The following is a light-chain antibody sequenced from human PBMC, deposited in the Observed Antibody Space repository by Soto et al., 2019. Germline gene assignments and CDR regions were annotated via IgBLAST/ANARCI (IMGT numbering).Light chain of an antibody. CDR2: GAS. V-gene: IGKV3-20*01. Sequence: LGLSRSPGNLSLSPGQISTLSCRASQSISSSFLAWYQQKRGQAPRLRIHGASIWATGISDRFSGSVSGTDFTLSFSRLEPQDTAVHYCQGYPGLPRGFGQET. CDR1: QSISSSF. CDR3: QGYPGLPRG. J-gene: IGKJ1*01.